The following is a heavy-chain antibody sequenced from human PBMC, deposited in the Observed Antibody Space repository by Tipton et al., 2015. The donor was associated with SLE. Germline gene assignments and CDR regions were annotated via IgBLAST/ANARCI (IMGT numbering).Heavy chain of an antibody. D-gene: IGHD1-1*01. CDR1: GFNFADYA. V-gene: IGHV3-49*04. CDR2: IRSKAFGGTT. J-gene: IGHJ6*02. CDR3: ARDYKKEGLFYYYGMDV. Sequence: SLRLSCTASGFNFADYAVSWVRQAPGKGLEWVGFIRSKAFGGTTEYAASVKGRFTISRDDSESIAYLQMNSLKTEDTAVYFCARDYKKEGLFYYYGMDVWGQGTTVTVSS.